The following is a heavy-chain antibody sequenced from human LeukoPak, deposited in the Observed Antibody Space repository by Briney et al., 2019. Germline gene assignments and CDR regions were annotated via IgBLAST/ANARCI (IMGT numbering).Heavy chain of an antibody. CDR3: ATDLIFRYVGYARGRDFDY. CDR2: MNPNSGNT. D-gene: IGHD5-12*01. J-gene: IGHJ4*02. V-gene: IGHV1-8*01. Sequence: ASVKVSCKASGYTFTSYDINWVRQATGQGLEWMGWMNPNSGNTGYAQKFQGRVTMTRNTSISTAYMELSSLRSDDTAVYYCATDLIFRYVGYARGRDFDYWGQGTLVTVSS. CDR1: GYTFTSYD.